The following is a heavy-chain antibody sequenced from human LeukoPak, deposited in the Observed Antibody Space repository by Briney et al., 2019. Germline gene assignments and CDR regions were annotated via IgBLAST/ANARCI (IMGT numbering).Heavy chain of an antibody. Sequence: GGSLRLSCAASGFTFSSYGMHWVRQAPGKGLEWVAVISYDGSNKYYADSVKGRFTISRDNAKNSLYLQMNSLRAEDTAVYYCAREVYVAYFDYWGQGTLVTVSS. CDR1: GFTFSSYG. CDR2: ISYDGSNK. V-gene: IGHV3-30*03. CDR3: AREVYVAYFDY. J-gene: IGHJ4*02. D-gene: IGHD2-8*01.